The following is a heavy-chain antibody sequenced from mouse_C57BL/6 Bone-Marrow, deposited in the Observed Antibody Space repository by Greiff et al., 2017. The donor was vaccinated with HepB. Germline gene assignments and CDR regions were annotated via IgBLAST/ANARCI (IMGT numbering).Heavy chain of an antibody. D-gene: IGHD1-1*01. CDR1: GFTFSDFY. V-gene: IGHV7-1*01. CDR3: ARESTVVAPYAMDY. J-gene: IGHJ4*01. Sequence: EVKLMESGGGLVQSGRSLRLSCATSGFTFSDFYMEWVRQAPGKGLEWIAASRNKANDYTTEYSASVKGRFIVSRDTSQSILYLQMNALRAEDTAIYYCARESTVVAPYAMDYWGQGTSVTVSS. CDR2: SRNKANDYTT.